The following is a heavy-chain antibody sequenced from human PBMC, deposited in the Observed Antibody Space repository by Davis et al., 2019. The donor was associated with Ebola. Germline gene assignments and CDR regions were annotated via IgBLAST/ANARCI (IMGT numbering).Heavy chain of an antibody. J-gene: IGHJ4*02. CDR3: AKDAGYSYGQYYFDY. V-gene: IGHV3-7*03. CDR2: IKQDGSEK. D-gene: IGHD5-18*01. CDR1: GFTFNSYW. Sequence: PGGSLRLSCAASGFTFNSYWMSWVRQAPGKGLEWVANIKQDGSEKYYVDSVKGRFTISRDNAKNSLYLQMNSLRTEDTALYYCAKDAGYSYGQYYFDYWGQGTLVTVSS.